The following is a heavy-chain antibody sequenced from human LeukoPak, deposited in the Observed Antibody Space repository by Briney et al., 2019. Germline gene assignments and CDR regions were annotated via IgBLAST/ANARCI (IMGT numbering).Heavy chain of an antibody. CDR1: GGSISSSSYY. J-gene: IGHJ3*02. V-gene: IGHV4-39*07. Sequence: PSETLSLTCTVAGGSISSSSYYWGWIRQPPGKGLEWIGSIYYSGSTYYNPSLKSRVTISVDTSKNQFSLKLSSVTAADTAVYYCARVFYYYDSSGYYSTTDAFDIWGQGTMVTVSS. D-gene: IGHD3-22*01. CDR2: IYYSGST. CDR3: ARVFYYYDSSGYYSTTDAFDI.